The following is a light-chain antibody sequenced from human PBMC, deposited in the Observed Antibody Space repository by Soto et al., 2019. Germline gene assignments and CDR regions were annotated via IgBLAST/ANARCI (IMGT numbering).Light chain of an antibody. J-gene: IGKJ1*01. V-gene: IGKV3-20*01. CDR3: QQYGSSPPWT. Sequence: EIVLTQSPGTLSLSPGERATLSCRASQSVSSSYLAWYQQKPGQAPRLLMYATSSRATGIPDRFSGSGSGTDFTLTISRLEPEDFAVYYCQQYGSSPPWTFGQGTKVEIK. CDR2: ATS. CDR1: QSVSSSY.